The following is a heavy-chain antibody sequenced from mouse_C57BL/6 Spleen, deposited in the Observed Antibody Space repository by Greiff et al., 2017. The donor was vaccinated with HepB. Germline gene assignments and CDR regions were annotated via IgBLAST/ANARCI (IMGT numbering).Heavy chain of an antibody. D-gene: IGHD1-1*01. CDR3: ARPYYGSSYGYFDY. CDR2: ISSGSSTI. J-gene: IGHJ2*01. V-gene: IGHV5-17*01. Sequence: EVKLQESGGGLVKPGGSLKLSCAASGFTFSDYGMHWVRQAPEKGLEWVAYISSGSSTIYYADTVKGRFTISRDNAKNTLFLQMTSLRSEDTAMYYCARPYYGSSYGYFDYWGQGTTLTVSS. CDR1: GFTFSDYG.